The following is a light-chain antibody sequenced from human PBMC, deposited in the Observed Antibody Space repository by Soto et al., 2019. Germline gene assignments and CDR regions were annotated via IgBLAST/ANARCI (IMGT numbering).Light chain of an antibody. Sequence: QSALTQPASVSGPPGQSITISCTGSTSDVGAYSYVSWYKHHPGQAPQLMIYEVSNRPSGVSNRFSGSKSGNTASLTISGLQADDEGDYYCSSKTSSSSPFVFGTGTKVTVL. J-gene: IGLJ1*01. CDR2: EVS. CDR3: SSKTSSSSPFV. CDR1: TSDVGAYSY. V-gene: IGLV2-14*01.